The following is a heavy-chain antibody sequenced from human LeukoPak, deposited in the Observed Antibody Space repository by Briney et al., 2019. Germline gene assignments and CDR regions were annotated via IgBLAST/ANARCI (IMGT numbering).Heavy chain of an antibody. J-gene: IGHJ4*02. CDR1: GFTVSSNY. V-gene: IGHV3-66*01. CDR2: IYSGGST. D-gene: IGHD5-24*01. CDR3: ARDGYNYYFDY. Sequence: GGSLRLSCAASGFTVSSNYMSWVRQAPGKGLEWVSVIYSGGSTYYADSVKGRFTISRDNSKNTPYLQMNSLRAEDTAVYYCARDGYNYYFDYWGQGTLVTVSS.